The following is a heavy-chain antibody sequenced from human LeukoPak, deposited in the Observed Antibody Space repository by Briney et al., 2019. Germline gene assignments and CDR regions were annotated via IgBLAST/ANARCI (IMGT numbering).Heavy chain of an antibody. CDR2: ISYDGSNK. CDR3: ARDHWYRAYYFDY. Sequence: PGGSLRLSCAASGFTFSSYWMHWVRQAPGKGLEWVAVISYDGSNKYYADSVKGRFTISRDNSKNTLYLQMNSLRAEDTAVYYCARDHWYRAYYFDYWGQGTLVTVSS. J-gene: IGHJ4*02. D-gene: IGHD6-13*01. CDR1: GFTFSSYW. V-gene: IGHV3-30-3*01.